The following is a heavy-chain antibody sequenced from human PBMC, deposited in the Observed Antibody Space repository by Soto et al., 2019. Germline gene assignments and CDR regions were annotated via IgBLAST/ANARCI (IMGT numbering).Heavy chain of an antibody. V-gene: IGHV1-8*02. D-gene: IGHD6-25*01. CDR2: MNPSTGKT. J-gene: IGHJ4*02. CDR1: GYTFTTCD. CDR3: VRRKERSGPHYFDA. Sequence: GASVKVSCKASGYTFTTCDIHWVRQAPGRGLEWMGWMNPSTGKTGNAQRFQGRVTMTRDTSTSTAYMEVSSLRSEDTGVYYCVRRKERSGPHYFDAWGQGTLVTSPQ.